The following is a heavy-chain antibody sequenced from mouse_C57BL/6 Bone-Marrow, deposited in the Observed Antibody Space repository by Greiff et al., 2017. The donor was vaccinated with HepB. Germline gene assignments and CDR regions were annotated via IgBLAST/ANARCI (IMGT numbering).Heavy chain of an antibody. V-gene: IGHV1-82*01. J-gene: IGHJ3*01. Sequence: QVQLQQSGPELVKPGASVKISCKASGYAFSSSWMNWVKQRPGKGLEWIGRIYPGDGDTNYNGKFKGKATLTADKSSSTAYMQLSSLTSEDSAVYFCAREGITTVVAPFAYWGQGTLVTVSA. CDR2: IYPGDGDT. CDR3: AREGITTVVAPFAY. D-gene: IGHD1-1*01. CDR1: GYAFSSSW.